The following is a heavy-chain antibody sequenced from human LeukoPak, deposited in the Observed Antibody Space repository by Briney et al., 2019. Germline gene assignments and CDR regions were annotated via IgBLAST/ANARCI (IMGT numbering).Heavy chain of an antibody. CDR2: IYYSGGT. V-gene: IGHV4-59*08. CDR3: ARRIVSVPAIQEGNWLDP. CDR1: GGSITGYY. J-gene: IGHJ5*02. D-gene: IGHD2-21*02. Sequence: SETLSLTCTVSGGSITGYYWNWIGQPPGKGLEWIVYIYYSGGTHYNPSLRSPVTVSAETSKSQFSLKLSSVTAADTAVYYCARRIVSVPAIQEGNWLDPWGQGSLASVSS.